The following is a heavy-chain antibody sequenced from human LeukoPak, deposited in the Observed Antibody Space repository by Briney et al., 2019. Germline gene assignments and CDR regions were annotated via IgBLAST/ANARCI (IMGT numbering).Heavy chain of an antibody. CDR2: IKSKSDGGTI. Sequence: GGSLRLSCAPSGLIFSDAWMSWVRQAPGKGMEWVGRIKSKSDGGTIDYAAPVKGRFIISRDDSNDMVYLQMNSLKIEDTAVYYCTTVAADTSGHYFVVCDSWGQGTLATVSS. J-gene: IGHJ4*02. V-gene: IGHV3-15*01. CDR1: GLIFSDAW. D-gene: IGHD3-3*01. CDR3: TTVAADTSGHYFVVCDS.